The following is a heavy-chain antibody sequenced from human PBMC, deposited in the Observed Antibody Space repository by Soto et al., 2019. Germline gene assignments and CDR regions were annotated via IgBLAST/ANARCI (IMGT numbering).Heavy chain of an antibody. CDR1: GFTFSSYA. CDR2: ISGSGGST. D-gene: IGHD6-19*01. CDR3: AREGSDSSGWSQVDY. V-gene: IGHV3-23*01. Sequence: EVQLLESGGGLVQPGGSLRLSCAASGFTFSSYAMSWVRQAPGKGLEWVSAISGSGGSTYDADSVKGRFTISGDNPKNTLYLQMNSLRAEDTAVYYCAREGSDSSGWSQVDYWGQGNLVTVSS. J-gene: IGHJ4*02.